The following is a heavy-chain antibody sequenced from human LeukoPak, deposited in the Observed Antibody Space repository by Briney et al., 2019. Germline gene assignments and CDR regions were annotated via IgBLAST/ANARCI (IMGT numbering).Heavy chain of an antibody. V-gene: IGHV3-23*01. Sequence: GASLRLSCAASGFTFSSYAMSWVRQAPGKGLEWVSAISGSGGSTYYADSVKGRFTISRDSSKNTLYLQMNSLRAEDTAVYYCAKAPYSSGWYGNDYWGQGTLVTVSS. CDR1: GFTFSSYA. D-gene: IGHD6-19*01. J-gene: IGHJ4*02. CDR3: AKAPYSSGWYGNDY. CDR2: ISGSGGST.